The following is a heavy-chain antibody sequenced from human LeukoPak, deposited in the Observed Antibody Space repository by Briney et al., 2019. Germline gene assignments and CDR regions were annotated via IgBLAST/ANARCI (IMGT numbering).Heavy chain of an antibody. V-gene: IGHV4-39*01. D-gene: IGHD1-14*01. J-gene: IGHJ6*02. CDR3: ARQSSTGYYYYGVDV. Sequence: SETLSLTCTVSGGSISRSSYYRRWIRQPPGKGLEWIGSIYYSGSTYYNPSLKSRVTISVHTSKNQFSLKLSSVTAADTAVYCCARQSSTGYYYYGVDVWSQGTTVTVSS. CDR1: GGSISRSSYY. CDR2: IYYSGST.